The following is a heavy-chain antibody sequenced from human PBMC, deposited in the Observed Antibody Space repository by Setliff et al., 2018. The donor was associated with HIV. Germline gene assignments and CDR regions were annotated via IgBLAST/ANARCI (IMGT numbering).Heavy chain of an antibody. Sequence: PGESLKISCKGSGYSFANYWIAWVRQVPGKGLEWMGIIYPTDSDTRYSPSFQGQVTISADTSISTAHLQWSSLKASDTAVYYCSRASDPSHRMPPTNYYYYMDVWGKGTKVTVSS. V-gene: IGHV5-51*01. J-gene: IGHJ6*03. D-gene: IGHD2-2*01. CDR1: GYSFANYW. CDR2: IYPTDSDT. CDR3: SRASDPSHRMPPTNYYYYMDV.